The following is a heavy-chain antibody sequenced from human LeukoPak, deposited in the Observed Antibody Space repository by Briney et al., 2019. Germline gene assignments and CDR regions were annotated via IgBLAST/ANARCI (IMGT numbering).Heavy chain of an antibody. CDR1: GFTFSNFA. D-gene: IGHD7-27*01. V-gene: IGHV3-23*01. CDR2: ISGSGDKT. Sequence: PGGSLRLSCAASGFTFSNFAIRWVRQVPGKGLEWVSSISGSGDKTHYPDSVRGRFTVSRDNSKNTLYLQMNSLRVEDTATYFCAKVQFNWGPIDYWGQGTPVIVSS. CDR3: AKVQFNWGPIDY. J-gene: IGHJ4*02.